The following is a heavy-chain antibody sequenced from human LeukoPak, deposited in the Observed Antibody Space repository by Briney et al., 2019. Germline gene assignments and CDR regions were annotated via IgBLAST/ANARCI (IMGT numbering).Heavy chain of an antibody. V-gene: IGHV3-20*04. D-gene: IGHD6-19*01. CDR2: INWNGGST. J-gene: IGHJ4*02. Sequence: PGGSLRLSCAASGFTFDDYGMSWVRQAPGKGLEWVSSINWNGGSTGYADSVKGRFTISRDNAKNSLYLQMNSLRAEDTALYYCARDIVSAYSSGWYFFSSAYWGPGTLVTVSS. CDR1: GFTFDDYG. CDR3: ARDIVSAYSSGWYFFSSAY.